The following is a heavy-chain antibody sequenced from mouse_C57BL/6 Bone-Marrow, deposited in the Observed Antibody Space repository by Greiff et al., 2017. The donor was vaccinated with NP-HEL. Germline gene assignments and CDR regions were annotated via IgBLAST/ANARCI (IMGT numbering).Heavy chain of an antibody. CDR2: IDPNSGGT. Sequence: QVQLKQPGAELVKPGASVKLSCKASGYTFTSYWMHWVKQRPGRGLEWIGRIDPNSGGTKYNEKFKSKATLTVDKPSSTAYMQLSSLTSEDSAVYYCARSATTALMDYWGQGTSVTVSS. V-gene: IGHV1-72*01. J-gene: IGHJ4*01. CDR3: ARSATTALMDY. CDR1: GYTFTSYW. D-gene: IGHD1-2*01.